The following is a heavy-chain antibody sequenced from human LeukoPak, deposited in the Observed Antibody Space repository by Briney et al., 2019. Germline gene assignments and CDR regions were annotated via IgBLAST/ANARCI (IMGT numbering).Heavy chain of an antibody. CDR3: ARDAYITIFGVATGGFDP. V-gene: IGHV1-18*01. CDR1: GYTFTSYG. D-gene: IGHD3-3*01. CDR2: ISAYNGNT. Sequence: ASVKVSCKASGYTFTSYGISWVRQAPGRGLEWMGWISAYNGNTNYAQKLQGRVTMTTDTSTSTAYMELRSLRSDDTAVYYCARDAYITIFGVATGGFDPWGQGTLVTVSS. J-gene: IGHJ5*02.